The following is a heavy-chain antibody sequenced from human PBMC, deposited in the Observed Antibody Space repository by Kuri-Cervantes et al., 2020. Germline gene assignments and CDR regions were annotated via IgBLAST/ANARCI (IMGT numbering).Heavy chain of an antibody. V-gene: IGHV3-66*02. Sequence: GGSLRLSCAASGFIYSNAYMSRVRQAPGKGLEWVSVIYSGGSTYYADSVKGRFTISRDNSKNTLYLQMNSLRAEDTAVYYCARDYYDSSGHSYWGQGTLVTVSS. CDR3: ARDYYDSSGHSY. CDR2: IYSGGST. J-gene: IGHJ4*02. CDR1: GFIYSNAY. D-gene: IGHD3-22*01.